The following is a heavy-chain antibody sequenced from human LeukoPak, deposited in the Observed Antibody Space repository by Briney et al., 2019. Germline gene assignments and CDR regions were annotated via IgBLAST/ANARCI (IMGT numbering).Heavy chain of an antibody. J-gene: IGHJ2*01. Sequence: KTSETLSLTCTVSGGSISSYYWSWIRQPPGKGLEWIGYIYYSGTTNYNPSLKSRVTLSVDTSKSQFSLKLSSVTAADTVVYYCARRLYSSSYWYFDLWGRGTLVTVSS. V-gene: IGHV4-59*08. D-gene: IGHD6-6*01. CDR2: IYYSGTT. CDR1: GGSISSYY. CDR3: ARRLYSSSYWYFDL.